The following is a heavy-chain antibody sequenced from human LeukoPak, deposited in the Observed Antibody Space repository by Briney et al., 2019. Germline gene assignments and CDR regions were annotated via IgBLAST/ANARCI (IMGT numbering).Heavy chain of an antibody. CDR2: INSDGSST. CDR1: GFTFSSYW. V-gene: IGHV3-74*01. J-gene: IGHJ4*02. D-gene: IGHD6-13*01. CDR3: ARSHASYSSSWDFSYYFNY. Sequence: QPGGSLRLSCAASGFTFSSYWMHWVRQAPGKELVWVSRINSDGSSTSYADSVKGRFTISRDNAKNTLYLQMNSLRAEDTAVYYCARSHASYSSSWDFSYYFNYWGQGTLVTVSS.